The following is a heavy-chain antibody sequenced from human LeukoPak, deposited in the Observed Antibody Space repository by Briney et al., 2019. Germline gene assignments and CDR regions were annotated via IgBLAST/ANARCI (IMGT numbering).Heavy chain of an antibody. V-gene: IGHV4-38-2*01. Sequence: SETLSLTCAVSGYSISSGYYWGWIRQPPGKGLEWIGSISPSGNTYYNPSLKSRISISVDTSKNQFSLKLSSVTAADTAFYYCARGQEGYYYDSTGYPASFDSWGQGTLVIVSS. J-gene: IGHJ4*02. CDR1: GYSISSGYY. CDR3: ARGQEGYYYDSTGYPASFDS. D-gene: IGHD3-22*01. CDR2: ISPSGNT.